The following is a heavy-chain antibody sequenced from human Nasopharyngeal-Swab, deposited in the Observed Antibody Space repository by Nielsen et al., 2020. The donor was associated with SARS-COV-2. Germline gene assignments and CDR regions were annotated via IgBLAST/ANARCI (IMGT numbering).Heavy chain of an antibody. J-gene: IGHJ6*03. CDR1: GFTFSSYW. Sequence: GGSLRLSCAASGFTFSSYWMSWVRQAPGKGLEWVANIKQDGSEKYYVDSAKGRFTISRDNAKNSLYLHMNSLRAEDTAVYYCARDVRIFGVVIITYYYYYYMDVWGKGTTVTVSS. V-gene: IGHV3-7*01. CDR3: ARDVRIFGVVIITYYYYYYMDV. D-gene: IGHD3-3*01. CDR2: IKQDGSEK.